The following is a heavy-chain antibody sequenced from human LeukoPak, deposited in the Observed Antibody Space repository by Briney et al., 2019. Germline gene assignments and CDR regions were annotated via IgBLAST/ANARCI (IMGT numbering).Heavy chain of an antibody. Sequence: PSETLSLTCTVSGGSISSYYWSWIRQPPGKGLEWIGYIYYSGSTNYNPSLKSRVTISVDTSKNQFSLKLSSVTAADTAVYYCARHPRWNVGTTSGGYYFDYWGQGTLVTVSS. CDR1: GGSISSYY. J-gene: IGHJ4*02. CDR3: ARHPRWNVGTTSGGYYFDY. CDR2: IYYSGST. V-gene: IGHV4-59*08. D-gene: IGHD2/OR15-2a*01.